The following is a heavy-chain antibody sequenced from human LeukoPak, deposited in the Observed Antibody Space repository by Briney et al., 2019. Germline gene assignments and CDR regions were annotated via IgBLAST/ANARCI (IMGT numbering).Heavy chain of an antibody. D-gene: IGHD3-10*01. J-gene: IGHJ6*03. V-gene: IGHV3-7*01. CDR2: IKQDGSEK. Sequence: SGGSLRLSCAASGFTFSSYWMSWVRQAPGKGLEWVANIKQDGSEKYYVDSVKGRFTISRDNAKNSLYLQMNSLRAEDTAVYYCAREGGSGSYYNRIGVGYYYYYYMDVWGKGTTVTVSS. CDR1: GFTFSSYW. CDR3: AREGGSGSYYNRIGVGYYYYYYMDV.